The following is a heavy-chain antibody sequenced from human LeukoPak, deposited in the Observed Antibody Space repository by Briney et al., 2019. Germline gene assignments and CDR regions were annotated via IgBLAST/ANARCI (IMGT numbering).Heavy chain of an antibody. CDR1: GYSFTSYW. CDR2: IYPGDSDT. V-gene: IGHV5-51*01. J-gene: IGHJ6*03. CDR3: ARQIDYYDFWSGHRHYYYMDV. Sequence: PGESLKISCKGSGYSFTSYWIGWVRQMPGKGLEWMGIIYPGDSDTRYSPSFQGQVTISADKSISTAYLQWSSLKASDTAMYYCARQIDYYDFWSGHRHYYYMDVWGKGTTVTVSS. D-gene: IGHD3-3*01.